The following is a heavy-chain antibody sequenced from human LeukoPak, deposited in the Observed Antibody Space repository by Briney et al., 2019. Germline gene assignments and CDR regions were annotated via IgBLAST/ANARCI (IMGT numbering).Heavy chain of an antibody. Sequence: QPGGSLRLSCAASGFTFSSYWMHWVRQAPGKGLVWVSVIYSGSSTYYAESVKGRFTISRNTSKNTLYLQMNSLRADDTAVYYCARDRSSGWYVYDYWGQGTLVTVSS. CDR1: GFTFSSYW. D-gene: IGHD6-19*01. J-gene: IGHJ4*02. CDR3: ARDRSSGWYVYDY. V-gene: IGHV3-53*01. CDR2: IYSGSST.